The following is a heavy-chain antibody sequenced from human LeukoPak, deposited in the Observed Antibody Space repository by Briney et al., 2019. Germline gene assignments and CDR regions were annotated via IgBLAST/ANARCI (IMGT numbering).Heavy chain of an antibody. CDR1: GYTLTELS. J-gene: IGHJ4*02. CDR3: ATDLQGWLQLNY. Sequence: ASVKVSCKVSGYTLTELSMHWVRQAPGKGLEWMGGFDPEDGETIYVQKFQGRVTMTEDTSTDTAYMELSSLRSEDTAVYYCATDLQGWLQLNYWGQGTLVTVSS. CDR2: FDPEDGET. D-gene: IGHD5-24*01. V-gene: IGHV1-24*01.